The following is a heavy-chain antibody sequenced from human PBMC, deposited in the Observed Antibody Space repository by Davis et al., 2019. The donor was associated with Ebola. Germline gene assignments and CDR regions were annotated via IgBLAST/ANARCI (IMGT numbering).Heavy chain of an antibody. D-gene: IGHD3-10*01. CDR2: ISWNSGSI. J-gene: IGHJ6*02. V-gene: IGHV3-9*01. CDR1: GFTFDDYA. CDR3: AKDFSPTMVRGVTHYYYYGMDV. Sequence: SLKISCAASGFTFDDYAMHWVRQAPGKGLEWVSGISWNSGSIGYADSVKGRFTISRDNAKNSLYLQMNSLRAEDTALYYCAKDFSPTMVRGVTHYYYYGMDVWGQGTTVTVSS.